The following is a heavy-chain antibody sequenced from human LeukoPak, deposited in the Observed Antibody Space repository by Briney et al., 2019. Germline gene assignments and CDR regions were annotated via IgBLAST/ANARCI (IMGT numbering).Heavy chain of an antibody. CDR1: GYTFTGYY. Sequence: ASVKVSCKASGYTFTGYYMHWVRQAPGQGLEWMGRINPNSGGTNYAQKFQGRVTMTRDTSISTAYMELSRLRSDDTAVYYCARDNYYDSSGYYYYYYGMDVWGQGTTVTVSS. V-gene: IGHV1-2*06. CDR3: ARDNYYDSSGYYYYYYGMDV. J-gene: IGHJ6*02. D-gene: IGHD3-22*01. CDR2: INPNSGGT.